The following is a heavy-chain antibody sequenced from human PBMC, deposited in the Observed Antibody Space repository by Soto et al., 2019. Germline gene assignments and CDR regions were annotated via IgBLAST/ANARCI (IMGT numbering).Heavy chain of an antibody. CDR2: IWYDGSNK. Sequence: QVQLVESGGGVVQPGRSLRLSCAASGFTFSSYGMHWVRQAPDKGLAWVAVIWYDGSNKYYADSVKGRFTISRDNSKKALYLQLNRLRTEDTAVYYCARGTRDYYCYGMYVWCHVTTVTVSS. J-gene: IGHJ6*02. CDR3: ARGTRDYYCYGMYV. D-gene: IGHD1-1*01. CDR1: GFTFSSYG. V-gene: IGHV3-33*01.